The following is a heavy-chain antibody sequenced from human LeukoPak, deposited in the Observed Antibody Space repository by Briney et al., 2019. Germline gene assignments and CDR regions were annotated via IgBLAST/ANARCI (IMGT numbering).Heavy chain of an antibody. J-gene: IGHJ1*01. CDR3: ARGQLSYYYDSSGYFSAEYFQH. V-gene: IGHV1-18*01. CDR2: ISAYNGNT. D-gene: IGHD3-22*01. Sequence: GASVKVSCKASGYTFTSYGISWVRQAPGQGLEWMGWISAYNGNTNYAQKLQGRVTMTTDTSTSTAYMELRSLRSDDTAVYYCARGQLSYYYDSSGYFSAEYFQHCGQGTLVTVSS. CDR1: GYTFTSYG.